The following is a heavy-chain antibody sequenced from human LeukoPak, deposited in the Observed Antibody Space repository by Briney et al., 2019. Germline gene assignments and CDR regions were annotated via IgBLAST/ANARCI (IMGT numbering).Heavy chain of an antibody. J-gene: IGHJ4*02. V-gene: IGHV1-46*01. D-gene: IGHD1-1*01. CDR2: INPSGGGT. CDR3: ARSALSRTGYFDY. CDR1: ENTFTTSY. Sequence: GASVKVSCKASENTFTTSYMHWVRQAPGQGLEWMGIINPSGGGTGYAQKFRGRVTMTGDTSTSTVYMELSSLLSEDTAVYYCARSALSRTGYFDYWGQGTLVSVSS.